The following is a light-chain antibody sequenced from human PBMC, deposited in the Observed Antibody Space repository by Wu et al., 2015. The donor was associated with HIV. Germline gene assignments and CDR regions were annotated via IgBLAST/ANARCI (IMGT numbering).Light chain of an antibody. CDR1: QGITNS. J-gene: IGKJ1*01. V-gene: IGKV1-9*01. CDR3: QKYNTAPWT. CDR2: GAS. Sequence: DIQLTQSPSFLSANIGDRVTIACRASQGITNSLAWFQQKPGKAPKLLLYGASTLQSGVPSRFSGSGSGTEFTLTISSLQPEDVATYYCQKYNTAPWTFGQGTKVEMK.